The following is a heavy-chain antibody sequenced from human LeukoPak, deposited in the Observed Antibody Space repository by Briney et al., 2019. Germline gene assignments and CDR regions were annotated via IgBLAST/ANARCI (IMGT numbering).Heavy chain of an antibody. V-gene: IGHV3-21*01. D-gene: IGHD3-10*02. CDR3: AELGITMIGGV. J-gene: IGHJ6*04. Sequence: GGSLRLSCAASGFTFSGYDMNWVRQAPGKGLEWVSSISGSSSYIYYADSMKGRFTISRDNAKNSLYLQMNSLRAEDTAVYYCAELGITMIGGVWGKGTTVTISS. CDR2: ISGSSSYI. CDR1: GFTFSGYD.